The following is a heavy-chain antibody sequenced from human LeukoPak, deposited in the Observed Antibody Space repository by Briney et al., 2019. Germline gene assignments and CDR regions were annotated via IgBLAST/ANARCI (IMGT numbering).Heavy chain of an antibody. Sequence: SETLSLTCTVSGGSISSYYWSWIRQPPGKGLEWIGYIYYSGTTNYNPSLKSRVTISVDTSKNQFSLNLSSVTAADTAVYYCARRHYYYAMDVWGQGTTVTVS. V-gene: IGHV4-59*01. CDR3: ARRHYYYAMDV. J-gene: IGHJ6*02. CDR2: IYYSGTT. CDR1: GGSISSYY.